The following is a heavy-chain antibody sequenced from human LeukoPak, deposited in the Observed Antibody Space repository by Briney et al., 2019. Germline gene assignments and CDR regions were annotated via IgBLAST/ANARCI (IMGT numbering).Heavy chain of an antibody. Sequence: ASVKVSCKASGYNFAHNIHWVRQAPGQGHEFMGWINPKNGGTKYAQNFQGRVTMTRDTSISTVYMELSSLGSDDTAVYYCVVSVQAAAIPAFDSWGQGTLVTVSS. J-gene: IGHJ4*02. V-gene: IGHV1-2*02. CDR2: INPKNGGT. D-gene: IGHD6-25*01. CDR1: GYNFAHN. CDR3: VVSVQAAAIPAFDS.